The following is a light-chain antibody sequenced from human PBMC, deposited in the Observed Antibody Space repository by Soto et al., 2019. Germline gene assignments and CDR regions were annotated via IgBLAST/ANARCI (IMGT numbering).Light chain of an antibody. V-gene: IGLV7-43*01. J-gene: IGLJ2*01. CDR3: LIYYGGAQTHVV. CDR1: TGAVTSGHY. CDR2: STT. Sequence: QTVVTQEPSLTVSPGGTVTLTCASSTGAVTSGHYPNWFQQKPGQAPRPLIYSTTNKHSWTPARFSGSLLGGRAALTLSGVQPEDEAEYYCLIYYGGAQTHVVFGGGTKLTVL.